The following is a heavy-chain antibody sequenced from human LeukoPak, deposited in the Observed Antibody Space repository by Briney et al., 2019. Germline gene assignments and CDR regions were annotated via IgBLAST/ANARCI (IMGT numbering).Heavy chain of an antibody. D-gene: IGHD3-22*01. CDR1: GYTLTELS. V-gene: IGHV1-24*01. Sequence: ASVKVSCKVSGYTLTELSMHWVRQTPGKGLEWVGGFSPEDGETIYAQKFQGRVTMTEDTSTDTAYMELSSLRSEDTAVYYCATDSHTYYYDSSGYPLDYWGQGTLVTVSS. CDR2: FSPEDGET. CDR3: ATDSHTYYYDSSGYPLDY. J-gene: IGHJ4*02.